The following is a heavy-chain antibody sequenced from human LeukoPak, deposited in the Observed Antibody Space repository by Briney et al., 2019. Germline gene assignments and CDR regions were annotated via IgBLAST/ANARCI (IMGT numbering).Heavy chain of an antibody. CDR1: GYRFINYW. CDR2: IYPGDSDT. CDR3: ATTGGDSSGWYHY. D-gene: IGHD6-19*01. V-gene: IGHV5-51*01. Sequence: GESLKISCKGSGYRFINYWIGWVRQMPGKGLEWMGIIYPGDSDTRYSPSFQGQVTISADKSISTAYLQWSSLKASDTAMYYCATTGGDSSGWYHYWGQGTLVTVSS. J-gene: IGHJ4*02.